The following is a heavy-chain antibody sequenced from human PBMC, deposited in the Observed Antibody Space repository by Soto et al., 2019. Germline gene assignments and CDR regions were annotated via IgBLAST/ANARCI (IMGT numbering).Heavy chain of an antibody. CDR3: ARDLSSCSSARCYSYYYGMDV. V-gene: IGHV3-74*01. D-gene: IGHD2-2*01. Sequence: GGSLRLSCSASGFNFSRYWTHWVRQVPGRGLVWVSHINSDGSRTTYADSVKGRFTISRDNAKNTLYLQMISLRAEDTAVYYCARDLSSCSSARCYSYYYGMDVWGQGTTVTVSS. CDR2: INSDGSRT. CDR1: GFNFSRYW. J-gene: IGHJ6*02.